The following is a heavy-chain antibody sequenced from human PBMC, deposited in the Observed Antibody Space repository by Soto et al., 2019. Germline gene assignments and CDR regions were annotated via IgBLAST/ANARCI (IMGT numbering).Heavy chain of an antibody. CDR2: INPNRGGT. V-gene: IGHV1-2*04. J-gene: IGHJ4*02. CDR1: GYTFTGYY. CDR3: ARGLGLRIVLRFLEWSTSLDY. Sequence: ASVKVSCKASGYTFTGYYMHWVRQAPGQGLEWMGWINPNRGGTNYAQKFQGWVTMTRDTSISTAYMELSRLRSDDTAVYYCARGLGLRIVLRFLEWSTSLDYWGQGALVTVSS. D-gene: IGHD3-3*01.